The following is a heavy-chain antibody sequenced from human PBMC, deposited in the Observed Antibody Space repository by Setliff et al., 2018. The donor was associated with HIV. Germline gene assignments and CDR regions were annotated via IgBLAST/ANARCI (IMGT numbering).Heavy chain of an antibody. D-gene: IGHD2-21*01. CDR3: ARDPVSDNSATPYYFDY. V-gene: IGHV1-18*01. CDR1: GYTFTNYG. J-gene: IGHJ4*02. Sequence: ASVKVSCKASGYTFTNYGISWVRQAPGQGLEWMGWISAYNGNTNYAQKLQGRVTMTTDTSTSTAYMELSSLRSEDTAVYFCARDPVSDNSATPYYFDYWGQGTLVTVSS. CDR2: ISAYNGNT.